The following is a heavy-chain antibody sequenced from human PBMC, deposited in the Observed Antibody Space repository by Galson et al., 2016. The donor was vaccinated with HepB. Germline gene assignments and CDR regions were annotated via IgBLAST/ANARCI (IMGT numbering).Heavy chain of an antibody. Sequence: GFTLSSYAMTWVRQAPGKGLEWVSGISGSGANTYYANAVKGRFTISRDNSNNTLYLQVNSLRAEDTALYFCARYSNSWAPFDYWGQGSLVTVSS. CDR1: GFTLSSYA. D-gene: IGHD6-13*01. V-gene: IGHV3-23*01. CDR2: ISGSGANT. J-gene: IGHJ4*02. CDR3: ARYSNSWAPFDY.